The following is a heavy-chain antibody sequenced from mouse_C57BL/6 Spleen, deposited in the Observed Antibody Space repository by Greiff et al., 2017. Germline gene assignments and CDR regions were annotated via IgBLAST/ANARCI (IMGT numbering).Heavy chain of an antibody. CDR3: ARERYYDYDAFAY. J-gene: IGHJ3*01. CDR2: IYPRDGST. CDR1: GYTFTSYD. Sequence: VQLQQSGPELVKPGASVKLSCKASGYTFTSYDINWVKQRPGQGLEWIGWIYPRDGSTKYNEKFKGKATLTVDTSSSTAYMELHSLTSEDSAVYFCARERYYDYDAFAYWGQGTLVTVSA. D-gene: IGHD2-4*01. V-gene: IGHV1-85*01.